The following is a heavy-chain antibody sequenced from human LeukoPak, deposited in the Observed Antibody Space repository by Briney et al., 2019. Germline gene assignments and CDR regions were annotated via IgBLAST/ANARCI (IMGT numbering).Heavy chain of an antibody. V-gene: IGHV3-64D*09. D-gene: IGHD5-24*01. CDR3: AFLGGGWLDAFDI. CDR1: GFTFSSYA. Sequence: GGSLRLSCSASGFTFSSYARHWVRQAPGKGLEYVSTISSSGGSTYYIDSVKGRFTISRDSSKNTLYLQMSSLRAEDTAVYYCAFLGGGWLDAFDIWGQGTIVTVSS. J-gene: IGHJ3*02. CDR2: ISSSGGST.